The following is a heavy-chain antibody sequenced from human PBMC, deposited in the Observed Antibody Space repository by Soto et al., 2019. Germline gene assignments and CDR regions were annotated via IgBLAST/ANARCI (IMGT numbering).Heavy chain of an antibody. V-gene: IGHV1-24*01. CDR2: FDPEDGET. D-gene: IGHD3-9*01. J-gene: IGHJ4*02. Sequence: GASVKVSCKVSGYTLTELSMHWVRQAPGKGLEWLGGFDPEDGETIYAQKFQGRVTMTEDTSTDTAYMELSSLRSEDTAVYYCATSLGLGFGYDILTGPTEADYWGQGTLVTSPQ. CDR1: GYTLTELS. CDR3: ATSLGLGFGYDILTGPTEADY.